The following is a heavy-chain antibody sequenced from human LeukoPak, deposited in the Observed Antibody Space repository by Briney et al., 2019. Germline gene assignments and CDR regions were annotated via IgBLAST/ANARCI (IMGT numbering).Heavy chain of an antibody. CDR1: GGSISSYY. CDR3: ARLRDSGSYWNYYYGMDV. D-gene: IGHD1-26*01. CDR2: IYYSRST. Sequence: SETLSLTCTVSGGSISSYYWSWIRQPPGKGREGMGYIYYSRSTNYNPSLRSRVTISVDTSKNQFSLKLSSATAADTAVYYCARLRDSGSYWNYYYGMDVWGQGTTVTVSS. V-gene: IGHV4-59*01. J-gene: IGHJ6*02.